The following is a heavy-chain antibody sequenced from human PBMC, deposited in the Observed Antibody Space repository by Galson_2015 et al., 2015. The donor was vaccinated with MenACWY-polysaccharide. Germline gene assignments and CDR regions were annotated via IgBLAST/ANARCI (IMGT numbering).Heavy chain of an antibody. V-gene: IGHV4-61*02. J-gene: IGHJ5*02. CDR3: ARSLGYNDSAFDNGRDVDRRFDP. CDR2: IHSRGST. CDR1: GGSISTGSSY. Sequence: TLSLTCSVSGGSISTGSSYWSWIRQPAGKGLEWIGRIHSRGSTDYSPSLKSRVTISTDTSRNQLSLKLSSVTAADTAVYYCARSLGYNDSAFDNGRDVDRRFDPWGQGTLVTVSS. D-gene: IGHD5-12*01.